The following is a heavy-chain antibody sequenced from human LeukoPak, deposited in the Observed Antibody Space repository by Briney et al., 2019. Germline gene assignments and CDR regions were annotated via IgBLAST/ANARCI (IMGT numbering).Heavy chain of an antibody. D-gene: IGHD1-1*01. CDR3: ADNLSR. CDR2: IERGSKSI. V-gene: IGHV3-48*04. J-gene: IGHJ4*02. Sequence: GGSLRLSCAASGFTFNTSSMNWVRQAPGKGLEWISYIERGSKSIYYADSVKGRFTISKDSVKNLLYLQVNSLRAEDTAVYYCADNLSRWGQGTLVTVSS. CDR1: GFTFNTSS.